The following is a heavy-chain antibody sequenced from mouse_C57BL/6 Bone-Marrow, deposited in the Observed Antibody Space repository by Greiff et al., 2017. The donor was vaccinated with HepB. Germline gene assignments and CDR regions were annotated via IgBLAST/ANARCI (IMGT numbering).Heavy chain of an antibody. CDR1: GYAFSSSW. CDR3: ARSPFITTVVAPDY. V-gene: IGHV1-82*01. CDR2: IYPGDGDT. J-gene: IGHJ2*01. Sequence: VQLQQSGPELVKPGASVKISCKASGYAFSSSWMNWVKQRPGKGLEWIGRIYPGDGDTNYNGKFKGKATLTADKSSSTAYMQLSSLTSEDSAVYFCARSPFITTVVAPDYWGQGTTLTVSS. D-gene: IGHD1-1*01.